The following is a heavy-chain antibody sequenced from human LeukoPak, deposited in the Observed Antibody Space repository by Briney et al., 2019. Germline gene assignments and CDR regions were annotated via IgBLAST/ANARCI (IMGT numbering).Heavy chain of an antibody. CDR1: GGSFSGYY. D-gene: IGHD2-15*01. Sequence: PSETLSLTCAVYGGSFSGYYWSWIRQPPGKALEWIGYIYSSGSTNYSPSLKSRITISRDTSKNQLSLKLTSVTAADTAVYYCARHRGCSGGTCYRHFDPWGQGTLVTVSS. CDR2: IYSSGST. V-gene: IGHV4-59*08. J-gene: IGHJ5*02. CDR3: ARHRGCSGGTCYRHFDP.